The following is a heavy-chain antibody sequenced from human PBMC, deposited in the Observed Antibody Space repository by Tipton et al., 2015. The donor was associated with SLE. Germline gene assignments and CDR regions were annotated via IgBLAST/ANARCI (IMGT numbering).Heavy chain of an antibody. CDR2: ISNSGSTI. CDR3: ARDGHDYNKLEGFLDF. CDR1: GFTFSDYY. V-gene: IGHV3-11*04. D-gene: IGHD4-11*01. Sequence: SLRLSCAASGFTFSDYYMNWVRQAPGKGLEWLAYISNSGSTIYYADSVEGRFTISRDNAKNAVSLQMNSLRVEDTAVYYCARDGHDYNKLEGFLDFWGQGTLVTVSS. J-gene: IGHJ4*02.